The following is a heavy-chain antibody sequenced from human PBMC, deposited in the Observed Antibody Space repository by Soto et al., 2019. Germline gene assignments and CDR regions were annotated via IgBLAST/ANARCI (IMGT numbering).Heavy chain of an antibody. V-gene: IGHV4-59*01. CDR2: IYYSGST. Sequence: SEILSLTCTVSGGSISSYYWSWIRQPPGKGLEWIGYIYYSGSTNYNPSLKSRVTISVDTSKNQFSLKLSSVTAADTAVYYCAREGRGTTRDAFDIWGQGTMVTVSS. CDR3: AREGRGTTRDAFDI. CDR1: GGSISSYY. D-gene: IGHD1-7*01. J-gene: IGHJ3*02.